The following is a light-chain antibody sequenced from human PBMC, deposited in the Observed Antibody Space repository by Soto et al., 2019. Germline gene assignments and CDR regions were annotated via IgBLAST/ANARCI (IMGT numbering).Light chain of an antibody. J-gene: IGKJ1*01. Sequence: DIQLTQSPSSLSASVGDKVTITCRASQSIRSYLNWVQQKPGKAPKLLIYDASSLQTGVPSRFSGSGSGTDFSLNLSSLQPEDFAIYYCQQSYSTPPWTFGQGTKVEIK. V-gene: IGKV1-39*01. CDR2: DAS. CDR1: QSIRSY. CDR3: QQSYSTPPWT.